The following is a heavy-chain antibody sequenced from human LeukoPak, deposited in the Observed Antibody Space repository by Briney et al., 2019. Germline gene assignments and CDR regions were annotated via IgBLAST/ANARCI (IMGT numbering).Heavy chain of an antibody. Sequence: GGSLRLSCAASGFTFSSYGMHWVRQAPGKGLEWAAVISYDGSNKYHADSVKGRFTISRDNSKNTLYLQMNSLRAEDTAVYYCAKVGSAVRGVIIGVDYWGQGTLVTVSS. CDR3: AKVGSAVRGVIIGVDY. J-gene: IGHJ4*02. D-gene: IGHD3-10*01. CDR1: GFTFSSYG. CDR2: ISYDGSNK. V-gene: IGHV3-30*18.